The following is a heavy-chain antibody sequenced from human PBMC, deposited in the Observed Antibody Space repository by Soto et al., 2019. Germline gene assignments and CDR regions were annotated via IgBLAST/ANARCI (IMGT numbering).Heavy chain of an antibody. V-gene: IGHV3-23*01. CDR2: ISGSGGST. CDR3: AKDPVLRYFDWLLHFDY. Sequence: GGSLRLSCAASGFTFSSYAMSWVRQAPGKGLEWVSAISGSGGSTYYADSVKGRFTISRDNSKNTLYLQMNSLRAEDTAVYYCAKDPVLRYFDWLLHFDYWGQGTLVTVSS. D-gene: IGHD3-9*01. J-gene: IGHJ4*02. CDR1: GFTFSSYA.